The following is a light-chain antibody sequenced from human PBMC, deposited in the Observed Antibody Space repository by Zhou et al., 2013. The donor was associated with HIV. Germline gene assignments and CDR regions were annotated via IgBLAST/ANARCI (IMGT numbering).Light chain of an antibody. Sequence: EVVMTQSPSTLSVSPGERVTLSCRASQSVFSNLAWYQQKPGQAPSLLIYDTSTRATGVPARFSGSGSGREFTLTIKTLEPEDFAVYFCHQYTTSLTFGGGTRVDI. CDR3: HQYTTSLT. V-gene: IGKV3-15*01. J-gene: IGKJ4*01. CDR2: DTS. CDR1: QSVFSN.